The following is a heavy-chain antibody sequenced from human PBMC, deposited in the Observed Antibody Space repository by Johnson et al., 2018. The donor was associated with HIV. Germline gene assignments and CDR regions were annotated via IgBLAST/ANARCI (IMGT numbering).Heavy chain of an antibody. V-gene: IGHV3-66*01. D-gene: IGHD2-15*01. CDR3: ARDPGRYCSGGSCYVEDAFDI. CDR2: ISSGGST. CDR1: GFTVSSNY. Sequence: MLLVESGGGLVQPGGSLRLSCAASGFTVSSNYMSWVRQAPGQGLEWVSVISSGGSTYYADSVNGRFTISSDNSKNTLYLQMNSLRAEDTAVYYCARDPGRYCSGGSCYVEDAFDIWGQGTMVTVSS. J-gene: IGHJ3*02.